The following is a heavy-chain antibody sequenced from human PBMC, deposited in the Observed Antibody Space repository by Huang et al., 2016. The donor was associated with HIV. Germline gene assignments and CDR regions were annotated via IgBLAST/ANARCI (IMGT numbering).Heavy chain of an antibody. Sequence: QVQLQQRGAGLLKPSETLSLSCAVYGGSFSAYQWTWIRQPPGKGLEGIGESRHSGSTNYNPSRKSRVTISVDTSKNQFSLKVTSVTAADTAIYYCARGPNYYDSSDREAFDIWGQGTMVTVSS. CDR3: ARGPNYYDSSDREAFDI. CDR2: SRHSGST. D-gene: IGHD3-22*01. CDR1: GGSFSAYQ. V-gene: IGHV4-34*01. J-gene: IGHJ3*02.